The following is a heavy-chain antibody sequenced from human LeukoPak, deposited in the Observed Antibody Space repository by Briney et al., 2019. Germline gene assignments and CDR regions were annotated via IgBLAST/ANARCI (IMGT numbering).Heavy chain of an antibody. CDR3: VREKWGSSILDS. J-gene: IGHJ5*01. Sequence: PSETLSLTCTVSGGSISSGDHNWSWIRQPPGKGLEWIGYIYYRGTTYDNPSLRSRVSMSVDVTTNRFSLNVTSVTAADTAVYYCVREKWGSSILDSWGQGTLVIVSS. CDR1: GGSISSGDHN. CDR2: IYYRGTT. D-gene: IGHD1-26*01. V-gene: IGHV4-30-4*01.